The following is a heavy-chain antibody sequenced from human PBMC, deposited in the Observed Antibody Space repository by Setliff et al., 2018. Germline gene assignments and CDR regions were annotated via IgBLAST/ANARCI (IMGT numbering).Heavy chain of an antibody. CDR3: AKSSGSSSSTNLEY. V-gene: IGHV3-23*01. CDR2: ITDDGGTT. CDR1: GFTFFSYT. D-gene: IGHD6-6*01. Sequence: GSLRLSCTTSGFTFFSYTMNWVRQAPGKGLEWVSAITDDGGTTHYAGSVKGRFTIARDNSNSTLHLQMNSLRVEDTALYYCAKSSGSSSSTNLEYLGPGTLVTVSS. J-gene: IGHJ4*02.